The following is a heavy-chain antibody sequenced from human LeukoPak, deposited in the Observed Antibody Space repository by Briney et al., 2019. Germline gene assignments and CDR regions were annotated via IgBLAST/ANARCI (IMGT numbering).Heavy chain of an antibody. CDR2: IKQDGNEK. D-gene: IGHD4-17*01. Sequence: GESLRLSCAASGFTFTTYWMSWVRQAPGKGVEWVANIKQDGNEKYYVDSVKGRFTIYRDNDKNSVYMQMKSLRAEDTAVYYCARVATVTTFFYYYYYMDVWGKGTTVTVSS. V-gene: IGHV3-7*04. CDR3: ARVATVTTFFYYYYYMDV. J-gene: IGHJ6*03. CDR1: GFTFTTYW.